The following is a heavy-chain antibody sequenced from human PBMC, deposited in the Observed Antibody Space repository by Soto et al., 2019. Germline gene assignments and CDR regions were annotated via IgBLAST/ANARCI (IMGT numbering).Heavy chain of an antibody. Sequence: EVQLVESGAGLVKPGGSLRLSCAASGFNFNYAWMNWVRQAPGKGLEWVGHIKSKSDGGTTDYAAPVKGRFTISRDDSRNMVYLQMNSLKIEDTAMYYCGSRHWGQGTLVTVSS. CDR2: IKSKSDGGTT. J-gene: IGHJ4*02. CDR1: GFNFNYAW. V-gene: IGHV3-15*07. CDR3: GSRH.